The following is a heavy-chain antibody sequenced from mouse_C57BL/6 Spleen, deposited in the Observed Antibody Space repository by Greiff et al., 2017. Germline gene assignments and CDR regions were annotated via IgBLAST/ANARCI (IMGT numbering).Heavy chain of an antibody. CDR3: TRKLFFAY. Sequence: VQLQQSGPELVKPGASVNLSCKASGYTFTSYDINWVKQRPGQGLEWIGWIYPRDGSTKYNQKFKGKAILTADKSSSTAYMELRSLTSEDSAVYYCTRKLFFAYGGQGTLVTVSA. CDR1: GYTFTSYD. V-gene: IGHV1-85*01. CDR2: IYPRDGST. J-gene: IGHJ3*01.